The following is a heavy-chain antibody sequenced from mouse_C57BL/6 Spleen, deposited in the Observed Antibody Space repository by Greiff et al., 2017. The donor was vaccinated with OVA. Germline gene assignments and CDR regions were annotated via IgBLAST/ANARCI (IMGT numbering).Heavy chain of an antibody. CDR3: ARSGYSKSSMDY. J-gene: IGHJ4*01. V-gene: IGHV1-64*01. CDR1: GYTFTSYW. CDR2: IHPNSGST. D-gene: IGHD2-5*01. Sequence: QVQLQQPGAELVKPGASVKLSCKASGYTFTSYWMHWVKQRPGQGLEWIGMIHPNSGSTNYNEKFKSKATLTVDKSSSTAYMQLSSLTSEDSAVYYCARSGYSKSSMDYWGQGTSVTVSS.